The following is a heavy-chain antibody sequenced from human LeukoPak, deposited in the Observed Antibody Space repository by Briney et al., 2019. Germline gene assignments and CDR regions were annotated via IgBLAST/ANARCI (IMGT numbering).Heavy chain of an antibody. CDR2: ISSSGSTI. V-gene: IGHV3-48*03. D-gene: IGHD6-25*01. CDR1: GFTFSSYE. J-gene: IGHJ4*02. CDR3: ARDQDPRQRLDY. Sequence: SGGSLRLSCAASGFTFSSYEMNWVRQAPGKGLEWVPYISSSGSTIYYANSVKGRFTISRDNAKNSLYLQMNSLRAEDTAVYYCARDQDPRQRLDYWGQGTLVTVSS.